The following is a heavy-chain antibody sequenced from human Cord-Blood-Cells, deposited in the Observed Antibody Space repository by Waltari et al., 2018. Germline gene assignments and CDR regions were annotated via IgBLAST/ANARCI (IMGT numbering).Heavy chain of an antibody. J-gene: IGHJ4*02. V-gene: IGHV1-69*01. Sequence: QVQLVQSGAEVKKPGSSVKVSCKASGGPFRSYAISWVRQAPGQGLGGMGGIIPIFGTANYAQKFQGRVTITADESTSTAYMELSSLRSEDTAVYYCARVHPFTSNFDYWGQGTLVTVSS. CDR3: ARVHPFTSNFDY. D-gene: IGHD3-10*01. CDR2: IIPIFGTA. CDR1: GGPFRSYA.